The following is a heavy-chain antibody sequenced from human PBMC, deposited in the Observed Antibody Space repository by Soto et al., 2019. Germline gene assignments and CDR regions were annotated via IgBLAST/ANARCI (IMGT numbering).Heavy chain of an antibody. J-gene: IGHJ4*02. CDR1: GGSISSGGYY. D-gene: IGHD6-13*01. Sequence: SETLSLTCTVSGGSISSGGYYWSWIRQHPGKGLEWIGYIYYSGSTHYNPSLKSRVTISVDTSKNQFSLKLSSVTAADTAVYYCASSISSWYVSRRGGLDYWGQGTLVTVSS. V-gene: IGHV4-31*03. CDR3: ASSISSWYVSRRGGLDY. CDR2: IYYSGST.